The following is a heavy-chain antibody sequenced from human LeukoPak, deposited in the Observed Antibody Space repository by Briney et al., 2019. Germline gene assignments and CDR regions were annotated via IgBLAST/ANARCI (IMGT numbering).Heavy chain of an antibody. D-gene: IGHD6-13*01. CDR1: GGSISSSSYY. J-gene: IGHJ5*02. Sequence: SETLSLTCTVSGGSISSSSYYWGWIRQPPGKGLEWIGSIYYSGSTYYNPPLKSRVTISVDTSKNQFSLKLSSVTAADTAVYYCARCIAAAGIWLDPWGQGTLVTVSS. CDR2: IYYSGST. V-gene: IGHV4-39*07. CDR3: ARCIAAAGIWLDP.